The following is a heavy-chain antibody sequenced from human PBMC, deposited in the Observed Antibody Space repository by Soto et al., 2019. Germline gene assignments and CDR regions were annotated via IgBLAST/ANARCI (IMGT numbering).Heavy chain of an antibody. CDR2: IYYAGST. Sequence: SETLSLTCTVSGGSMISYYWSWIRQPPGRGLEWIGFIYYAGSTKYNPSLNSRVTISVDTSKNQFSLKLSSVTAADTAVYYCARVSGSYYYGMDVWGQGTTVTV. CDR3: ARVSGSYYYGMDV. D-gene: IGHD1-26*01. V-gene: IGHV4-59*12. J-gene: IGHJ6*02. CDR1: GGSMISYY.